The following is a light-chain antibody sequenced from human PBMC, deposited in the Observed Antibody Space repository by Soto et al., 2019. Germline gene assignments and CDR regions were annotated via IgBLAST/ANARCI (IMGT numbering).Light chain of an antibody. Sequence: AIQVTQSPSSLSASVGDRVTITCRASQDIRGALAWYQQKPGKAPKLLIYDVSTVQSGVPSRFSGRGSGTEFTLTITSLQPEDFATYYCQQFNIYPTTFAQGPRLEIK. CDR2: DVS. J-gene: IGKJ5*01. V-gene: IGKV1-13*02. CDR1: QDIRGA. CDR3: QQFNIYPTT.